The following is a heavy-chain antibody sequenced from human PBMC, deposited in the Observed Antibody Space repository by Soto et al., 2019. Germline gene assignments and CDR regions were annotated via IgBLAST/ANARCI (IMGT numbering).Heavy chain of an antibody. CDR2: LGGTNSDT. CDR3: AKDKVDHNGVWDPFDR. V-gene: IGHV3-23*01. J-gene: IGHJ3*02. CDR1: GFTFSDYA. Sequence: GGSLRLSCAASGFTFSDYAMNWVRQAPGKGLEWVSGLGGTNSDTHYAASVEGRFTVSRDNSKSTLFLQMNSLRAEDTAVYYCAKDKVDHNGVWDPFDRWGQGTMVTVSS. D-gene: IGHD2-8*01.